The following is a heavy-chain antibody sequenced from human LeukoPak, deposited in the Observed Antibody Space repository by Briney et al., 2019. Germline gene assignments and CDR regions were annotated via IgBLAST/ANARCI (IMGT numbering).Heavy chain of an antibody. Sequence: GGSLRLSCAASGFTFSDYWMHWVRQAPGRGLEWVANIKQDGSERYYVDSVKGRFTITRDNAKNSLSLQMNSLRVEDTAVYYCVRAVTAIRTFDMWGQGTMVTVSS. CDR1: GFTFSDYW. CDR3: VRAVTAIRTFDM. CDR2: IKQDGSER. V-gene: IGHV3-7*01. D-gene: IGHD2-21*02. J-gene: IGHJ3*02.